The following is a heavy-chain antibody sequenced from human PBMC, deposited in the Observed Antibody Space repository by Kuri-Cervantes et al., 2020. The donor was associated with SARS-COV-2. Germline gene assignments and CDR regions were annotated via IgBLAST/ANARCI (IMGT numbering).Heavy chain of an antibody. CDR2: IVVGSGNT. Sequence: PVKVSCNASGFTFTSSAMQWVRQARGQRLEWIGWIVVGSGNTNCAQKFQERVTITRDMSTSTAYMELSSLRSEDTAVYYCAGGADESSLGYFFIRLRDWGQGTLVTVSS. CDR1: GFTFTSSA. D-gene: IGHD3-22*01. V-gene: IGHV1-58*02. J-gene: IGHJ4*02. CDR3: AGGADESSLGYFFIRLRD.